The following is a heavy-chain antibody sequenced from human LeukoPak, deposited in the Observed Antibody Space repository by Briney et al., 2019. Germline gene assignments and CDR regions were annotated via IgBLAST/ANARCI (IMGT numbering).Heavy chain of an antibody. CDR3: AANSDIVSSGFGS. CDR2: ISYSGIT. V-gene: IGHV4-31*03. J-gene: IGHJ5*02. Sequence: SETLSLTCSVSGGSTSSGGYFWNWIRQLPGKGLECVGYISYSGITYYNPSLKSRITISLDTSKNQFSLKLSSVTAADTAVYYCAANSDIVSSGFGSWGQGTLVTVSS. D-gene: IGHD3-9*01. CDR1: GGSTSSGGYF.